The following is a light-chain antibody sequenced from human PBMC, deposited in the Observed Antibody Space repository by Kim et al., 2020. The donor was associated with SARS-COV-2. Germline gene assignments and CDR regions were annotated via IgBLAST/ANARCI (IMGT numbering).Light chain of an antibody. J-gene: IGLJ1*01. CDR1: NIGSKS. Sequence: PGKTATITWEGNNIGSKSVHWYRQKPGQAPVVVIYYDSDRPSGIPARFSGSNSRSTATLTISRVEAGDEADYYCQVWDDSRDHHYVFGAGTKVTVL. CDR3: QVWDDSRDHHYV. V-gene: IGLV3-21*04. CDR2: YDS.